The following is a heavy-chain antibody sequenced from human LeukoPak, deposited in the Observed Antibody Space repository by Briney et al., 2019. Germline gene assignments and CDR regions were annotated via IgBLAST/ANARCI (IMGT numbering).Heavy chain of an antibody. CDR1: GYTLTELS. CDR2: INPNSGGT. V-gene: IGHV1-2*02. D-gene: IGHD1-1*01. J-gene: IGHJ4*02. CDR3: ARMTTETEDY. Sequence: ASVKVSCKVSGYTLTELSMHWVRQAPGQGLEWMGWINPNSGGTNYAQKFQGRVTMTRDTSISTAYMELSRLRSDDTAVYYCARMTTETEDYWGQGTLVTVSS.